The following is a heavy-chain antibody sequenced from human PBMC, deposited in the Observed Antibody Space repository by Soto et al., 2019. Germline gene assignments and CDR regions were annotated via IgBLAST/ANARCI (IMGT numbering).Heavy chain of an antibody. V-gene: IGHV1-2*02. CDR2: INPKTAAT. J-gene: IGHJ6*02. D-gene: IGHD1-26*01. Sequence: QVQLVQSGAEVKKSGASVKVSCKASGYSFSDYFIQWVRQAPGQGLEWVAWINPKTAATNYAKKFQGRVSLTWDTSFSTAYVELTRLIPDDTAVYYCARIKWGLDYYNGMDVWGQGTTVIVSS. CDR1: GYSFSDYF. CDR3: ARIKWGLDYYNGMDV.